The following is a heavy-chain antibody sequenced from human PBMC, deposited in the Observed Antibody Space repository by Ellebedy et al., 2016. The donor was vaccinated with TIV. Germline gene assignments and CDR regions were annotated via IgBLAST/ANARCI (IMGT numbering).Heavy chain of an antibody. J-gene: IGHJ4*02. D-gene: IGHD3-10*01. CDR2: IYYSGSA. CDR3: GREGGSGSYYNSY. CDR1: GGSISSSTTYY. Sequence: MPSETLSLTCTVSGGSISSSTTYYWGWIRQPPGQGLEWIGSIYYSGSAYYNPSLKRRITISVDTSKNQFSLQLNSVTAADTAVYYCGREGGSGSYYNSYWGQGTLVTVSS. V-gene: IGHV4-39*02.